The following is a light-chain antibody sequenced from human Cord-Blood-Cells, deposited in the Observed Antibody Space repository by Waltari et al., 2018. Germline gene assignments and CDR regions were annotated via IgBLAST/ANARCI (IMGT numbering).Light chain of an antibody. J-gene: IGKJ3*01. CDR2: DAS. CDR3: QQHSNLVT. V-gene: IGKV3-11*01. Sequence: EIGLTQSPATLSFSPGVRATLSSRASQSVSSYLAWYQQKPRQAPTLLIYDASNRATGIPARFSGGGSGTAFTLTISSLEPEDFAVYYCQQHSNLVTFGPGTKVDIK. CDR1: QSVSSY.